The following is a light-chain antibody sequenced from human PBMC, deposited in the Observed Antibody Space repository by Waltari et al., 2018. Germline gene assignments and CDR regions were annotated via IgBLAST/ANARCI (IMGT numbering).Light chain of an antibody. J-gene: IGLJ3*02. CDR2: SNN. CDR3: AAWDDSVWV. Sequence: QSVLTQPPSASGTPGQRVPLSCSGSSSNIGSNPVNWYQQLPGTAPKLLIYSNNQRPSGVPDRFSGSKSGTSASLAISGLQSEDEADYYCAAWDDSVWVFGGGTKLTVL. V-gene: IGLV1-44*01. CDR1: SSNIGSNP.